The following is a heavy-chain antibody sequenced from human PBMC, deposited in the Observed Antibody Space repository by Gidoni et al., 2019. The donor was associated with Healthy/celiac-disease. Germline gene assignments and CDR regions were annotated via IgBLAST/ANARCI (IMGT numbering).Heavy chain of an antibody. D-gene: IGHD3-10*01. CDR1: GDSVSSTSAA. CDR3: AREQPRGQLLWFGEGNAFDI. CDR2: TYYRSKWYN. V-gene: IGHV6-1*01. J-gene: IGHJ3*02. Sequence: QVQLQQSGPGLVKPSQTLSLTCAISGDSVSSTSAAWNWIRQSPSRGLEWLGRTYYRSKWYNDYAVSVKSRITINPDTSKNQFSLQLNSVTPEDTAVYYCAREQPRGQLLWFGEGNAFDIWGQGTMVTVSS.